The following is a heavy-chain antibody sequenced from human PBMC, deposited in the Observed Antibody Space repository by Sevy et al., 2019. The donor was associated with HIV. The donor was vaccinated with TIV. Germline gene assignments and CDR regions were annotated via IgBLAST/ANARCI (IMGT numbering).Heavy chain of an antibody. D-gene: IGHD2-2*01. J-gene: IGHJ4*02. CDR3: AKDHCSGSSCYRGRFDY. V-gene: IGHV3-30*02. Sequence: GGSLRLSCAASGFTFSSYGMHWVRQAPGKGLEWVAFIEFDGKNKNFSDHVKGRFTTSRDNSKNTVFLQMDNLIDEETAVYYCAKDHCSGSSCYRGRFDYWGQGTLVTVSS. CDR1: GFTFSSYG. CDR2: IEFDGKNK.